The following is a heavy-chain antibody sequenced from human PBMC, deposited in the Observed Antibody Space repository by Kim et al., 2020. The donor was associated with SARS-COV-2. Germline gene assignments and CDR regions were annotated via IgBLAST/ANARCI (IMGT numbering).Heavy chain of an antibody. V-gene: IGHV3-23*01. CDR1: GFTFSSYG. D-gene: IGHD3-22*01. Sequence: GGSLRLSCAASGFTFSSYGMSWVRQAPGKGLEWVSAISDSGDVTASADSVEGRFTISRDNFKNTLFLQMNSLGAEDTAVYYCARRVGSGYFNFEYWGQGTLVTVSS. CDR3: ARRVGSGYFNFEY. J-gene: IGHJ4*02. CDR2: ISDSGDVT.